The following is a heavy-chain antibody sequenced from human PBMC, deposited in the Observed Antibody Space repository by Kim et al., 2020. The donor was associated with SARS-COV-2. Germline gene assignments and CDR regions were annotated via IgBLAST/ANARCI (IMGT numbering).Heavy chain of an antibody. Sequence: TPALKSRVTISVDTSKNQFSLKLSSVTAADTAVYYCARAGSGSYFAGGYWGQGTLVTVSS. J-gene: IGHJ4*02. CDR3: ARAGSGSYFAGGY. V-gene: IGHV4-30-2*04. D-gene: IGHD3-10*01.